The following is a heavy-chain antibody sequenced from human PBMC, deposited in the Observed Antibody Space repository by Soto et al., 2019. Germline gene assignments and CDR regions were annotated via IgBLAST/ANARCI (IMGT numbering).Heavy chain of an antibody. Sequence: ASVKVSCKGSGYSFTSYWIGWVRQMPGKGLEWMGIIYPGDSDTRYSPSFQGQVTISADKSISTAYLQWSSLKASDTAMYYCARQGEYSGYGPFDYWGQGTLVTVSS. D-gene: IGHD5-12*01. J-gene: IGHJ4*02. CDR3: ARQGEYSGYGPFDY. CDR1: GYSFTSYW. V-gene: IGHV5-51*01. CDR2: IYPGDSDT.